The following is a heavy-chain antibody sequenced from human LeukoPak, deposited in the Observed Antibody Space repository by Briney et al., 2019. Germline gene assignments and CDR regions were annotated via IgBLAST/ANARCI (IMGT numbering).Heavy chain of an antibody. D-gene: IGHD2-2*01. CDR3: AKAFDYCTSTSCADFDY. CDR1: GFTFSSYA. CDR2: ISGRGGIT. J-gene: IGHJ4*02. V-gene: IGHV3-23*01. Sequence: GGSLRLSCAASGFTFSSYAMSWVRQAQGKGQEWVSGISGRGGITYYADSVKGRFTISRDNSKNTLYLQMNSLRAEDTAVYYCAKAFDYCTSTSCADFDYWGQGTLVTVSS.